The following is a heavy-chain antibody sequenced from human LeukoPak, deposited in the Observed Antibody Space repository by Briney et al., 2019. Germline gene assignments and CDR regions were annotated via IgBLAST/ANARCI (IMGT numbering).Heavy chain of an antibody. V-gene: IGHV4-59*01. Sequence: SETLTLTCTVSGGSISSYYCSWIRQPPGKGLEWIGYIYYSGSTNYNPSLKSRVTISVDTSKNQFSLKLSSVTAADTAVYYCARAILWFGEDDAFDIWGQGTMVTISS. D-gene: IGHD3-10*01. CDR1: GGSISSYY. J-gene: IGHJ3*02. CDR2: IYYSGST. CDR3: ARAILWFGEDDAFDI.